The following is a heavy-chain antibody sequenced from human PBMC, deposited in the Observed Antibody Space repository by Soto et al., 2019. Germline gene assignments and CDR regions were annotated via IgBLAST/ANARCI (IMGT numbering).Heavy chain of an antibody. CDR3: ARVKDADYRNWFDP. CDR2: INPNSGGT. V-gene: IGHV1-2*04. CDR1: GYTFTGYY. J-gene: IGHJ5*02. D-gene: IGHD4-17*01. Sequence: ASVKVSCKASGYTFTGYYMHWVRQAPGQGLEWMGWINPNSGGTNYAQKFQGWVTMTRDTSISTGYMELSRLRSDDTAVYYCARVKDADYRNWFDPWGQGTLVTVSS.